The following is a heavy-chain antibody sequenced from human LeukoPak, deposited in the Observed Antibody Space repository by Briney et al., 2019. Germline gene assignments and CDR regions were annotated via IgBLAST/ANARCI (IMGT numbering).Heavy chain of an antibody. CDR1: GFTSSSYG. Sequence: GGSLRLSCAASGFTSSSYGMQWVRQAPGKGLEWVAVIWYDGSIEYSADSVKGRFTISRDKSKNTLYLQMNSLRAEDTAVYYCARANGGNLLAWFDPWGQGTLVTVSS. CDR3: ARANGGNLLAWFDP. V-gene: IGHV3-33*01. D-gene: IGHD3-10*01. CDR2: IWYDGSIE. J-gene: IGHJ5*02.